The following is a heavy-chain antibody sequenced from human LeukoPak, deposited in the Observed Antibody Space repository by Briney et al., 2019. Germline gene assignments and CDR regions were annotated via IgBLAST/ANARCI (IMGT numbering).Heavy chain of an antibody. CDR1: GFTFSSYG. D-gene: IGHD4-17*01. CDR3: TTDNADYGDYVDYYYYYMDV. CDR2: IGASGGST. V-gene: IGHV3-23*01. J-gene: IGHJ6*03. Sequence: HPGGSLRLSCAASGFTFSSYGMSWVRQAPGKGLEWVSDIGASGGSTYYAAPVKGRFTISRDDSKNTLCLQINSLKTEDTAVYYCTTDNADYGDYVDYYYYYMDVWGKGTTVTISS.